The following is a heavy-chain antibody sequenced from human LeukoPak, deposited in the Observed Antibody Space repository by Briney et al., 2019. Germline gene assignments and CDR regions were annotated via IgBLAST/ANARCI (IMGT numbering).Heavy chain of an antibody. J-gene: IGHJ4*02. CDR2: ISGSGGST. CDR3: AKDRGGSGSYYGYFDY. Sequence: GGSLRLSCAASGFTFSSYAMSWVRQAPGKGLEWVSAISGSGGSTYYADSVKGRSTISRDNSKNTLYLQMNSLRAEDTAVYYCAKDRGGSGSYYGYFDYWGQGTLVTVSS. CDR1: GFTFSSYA. V-gene: IGHV3-23*01. D-gene: IGHD1-26*01.